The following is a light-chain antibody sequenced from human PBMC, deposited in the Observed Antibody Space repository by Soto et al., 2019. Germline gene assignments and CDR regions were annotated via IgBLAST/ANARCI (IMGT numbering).Light chain of an antibody. J-gene: IGKJ4*01. Sequence: DIQMTQSPSTLSASVGDRVTITCRASQGISSWLAWYQQKPGKAPKLLIYKASNLESGIPSRFSGRGPGTEFTLTISSLQPDYVPPYYCQPYNSYFTLGGGTKVDIK. CDR3: QPYNSYFT. V-gene: IGKV1-5*03. CDR2: KAS. CDR1: QGISSW.